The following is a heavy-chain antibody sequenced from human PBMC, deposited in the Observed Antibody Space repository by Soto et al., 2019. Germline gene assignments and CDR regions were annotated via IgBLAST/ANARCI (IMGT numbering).Heavy chain of an antibody. CDR3: ARGLVSVVVNTEGFYGMDV. V-gene: IGHV4-31*03. Sequence: PSETLSLTCTVSGGSISSGGYYWSWIRQHPGKGLEWIGYIYYSGSTYYNPSLKSRVTISVDTSKNQFSLKLSSVTAADTAVYYCARGLVSVVVNTEGFYGMDVWGQGTTVTV. J-gene: IGHJ6*02. D-gene: IGHD3-22*01. CDR2: IYYSGST. CDR1: GGSISSGGYY.